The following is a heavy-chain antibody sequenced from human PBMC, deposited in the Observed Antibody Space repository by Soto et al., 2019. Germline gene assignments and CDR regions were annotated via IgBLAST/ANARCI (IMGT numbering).Heavy chain of an antibody. J-gene: IGHJ6*02. D-gene: IGHD2-2*01. CDR1: VFSFIGSA. CDR3: TRTTAQFQLLSPPV. CDR2: IRSKPNSYAT. Sequence: GGSLRLSCASSVFSFIGSAMHWGRQASGKGLEWVGRIRSKPNSYATSYAASVKGRFTISRDDSKNTAYLQMNSLKTEDTAVYYCTRTTAQFQLLSPPVWGQGTTVTVSS. V-gene: IGHV3-73*01.